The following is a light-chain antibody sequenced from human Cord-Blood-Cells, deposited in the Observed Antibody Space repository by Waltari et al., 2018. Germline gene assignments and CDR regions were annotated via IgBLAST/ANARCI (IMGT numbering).Light chain of an antibody. J-gene: IGLJ1*01. CDR2: ERS. CDR1: SSDVGSYNL. V-gene: IGLV2-23*01. Sequence: QSALTQPASVSGSPGQSITISCTGTSSDVGSYNLVSWYQQHPGKAPKLMIYERSKRPSGVSNRFSGSKSGNTASLTISGLQAEDEADYYCCSYAGSSTIFGTGTKVTVL. CDR3: CSYAGSSTI.